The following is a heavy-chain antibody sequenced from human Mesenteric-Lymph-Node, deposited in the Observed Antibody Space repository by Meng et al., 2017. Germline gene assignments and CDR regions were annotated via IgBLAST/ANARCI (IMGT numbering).Heavy chain of an antibody. CDR2: ISGSGGST. CDR1: GFTFSSYA. CDR3: AFGKTGTTGPTRFDY. V-gene: IGHV3-23*01. Sequence: GESLKISCAASGFTFSSYAMSWVRQAPGKGLEWVSAISGSGGSTYYADSVKGRFTISRDNSKNTLYLQMNSLRAEDTAVYYCAFGKTGTTGPTRFDYWGQGTLVTVSS. D-gene: IGHD1-1*01. J-gene: IGHJ4*02.